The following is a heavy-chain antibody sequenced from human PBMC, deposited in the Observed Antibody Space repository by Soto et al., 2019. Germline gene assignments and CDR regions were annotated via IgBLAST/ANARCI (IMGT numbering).Heavy chain of an antibody. J-gene: IGHJ4*02. D-gene: IGHD6-25*01. Sequence: SETLSLTCTVSGGSISSYYWSWIRQPPGKGLEWIGYIYYSGSTNYDPSLKSRVTISVDTSKNQFSLKLSSVTAADTAVYYCASGDRSVYFDYWGQGTLVTVSS. V-gene: IGHV4-59*08. CDR2: IYYSGST. CDR3: ASGDRSVYFDY. CDR1: GGSISSYY.